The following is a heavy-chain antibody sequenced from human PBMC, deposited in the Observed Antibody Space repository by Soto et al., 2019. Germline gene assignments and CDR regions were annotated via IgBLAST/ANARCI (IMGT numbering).Heavy chain of an antibody. D-gene: IGHD3-9*01. V-gene: IGHV4-34*01. CDR1: GASINNYH. CDR2: INHSGST. Sequence: SETLSLTCTVSGASINNYHWSWIRQPPGKGLEWIGEINHSGSTNYNPSLKSRVTISVDTSKNQFSLRLTSVTAADTAVYYCARRHSATWLFDYWGLGTLVTVSS. CDR3: ARRHSATWLFDY. J-gene: IGHJ4*02.